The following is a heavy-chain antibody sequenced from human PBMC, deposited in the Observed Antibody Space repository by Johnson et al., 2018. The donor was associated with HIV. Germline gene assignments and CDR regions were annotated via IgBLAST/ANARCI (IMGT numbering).Heavy chain of an antibody. CDR1: GFTVSSNY. V-gene: IGHV3-53*01. D-gene: IGHD2-15*01. J-gene: IGHJ3*02. Sequence: VQLVESGGGLIQPGGSLRLSCAASGFTVSSNYMSWVRQAPGKGLEWVSVIYSGGRIGYADSVKGRCTISRDNVRNSLYLQMNSLRAEDTAFYYCARPPGIRWSSAAFDNWGQGTMVTVSS. CDR2: IYSGGRI. CDR3: ARPPGIRWSSAAFDN.